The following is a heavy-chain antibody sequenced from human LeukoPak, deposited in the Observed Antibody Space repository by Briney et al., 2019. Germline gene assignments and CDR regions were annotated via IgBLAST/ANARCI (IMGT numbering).Heavy chain of an antibody. CDR2: INPSGGST. V-gene: IGHV1-46*01. D-gene: IGHD2-2*01. J-gene: IGHJ5*02. Sequence: ASVKGSCKASGYTFTSYYMHWVRQAPGQGLEWMGIINPSGGSTSYAQKFQGRVTMTRDTSTSTVYMELSSLRSEDTAVYYCARDGIEIPAGYCSSTSCYAWFDPWGQGTLVTVSS. CDR3: ARDGIEIPAGYCSSTSCYAWFDP. CDR1: GYTFTSYY.